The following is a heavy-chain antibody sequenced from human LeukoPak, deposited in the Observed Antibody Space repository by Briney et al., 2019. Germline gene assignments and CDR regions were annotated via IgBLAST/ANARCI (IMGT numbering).Heavy chain of an antibody. CDR1: GFSFSGYY. CDR2: ISSSGTST. J-gene: IGHJ4*02. V-gene: IGHV3-11*01. CDR3: ARDRGAVTGQYFDY. D-gene: IGHD6-19*01. Sequence: GGSLRLSCAASGFSFSGYYMSWIRQAPGKGPEWVSYISSSGTSTNYADSVKGRFTISRDNAKNSLYLQMNSLRVEDTAVYYCARDRGAVTGQYFDYWGQGTLVTVSS.